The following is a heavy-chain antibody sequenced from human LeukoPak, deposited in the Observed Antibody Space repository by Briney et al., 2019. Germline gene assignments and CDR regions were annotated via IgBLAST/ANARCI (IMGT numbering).Heavy chain of an antibody. CDR2: LLQSGST. Sequence: PSQTRSLTCAVPGGAISGGDYAWCWIRPPPGKGLGGFGFLLQSGSTDYTRSLKSRVPISVNRPKKQFSLRLSSVTAADTAVYYCARVGSDWNDVRYNWFDPWGQGTLVTVSS. D-gene: IGHD1-1*01. V-gene: IGHV4-30-2*01. J-gene: IGHJ5*02. CDR3: ARVGSDWNDVRYNWFDP. CDR1: GGAISGGDYA.